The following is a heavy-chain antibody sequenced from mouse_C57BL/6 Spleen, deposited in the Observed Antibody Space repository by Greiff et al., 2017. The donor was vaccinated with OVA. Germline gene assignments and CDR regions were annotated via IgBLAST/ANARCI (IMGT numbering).Heavy chain of an antibody. V-gene: IGHV1-80*01. CDR2: IYPGDGDT. Sequence: VKLMESGAELVKPGASVKISCKASGYAFSSYWMNWVKQRPGKGLEWIGQIYPGDGDTNYNGKFKGKATLTADKSSSTAYMQLSSLTSEDSAVYFCAQLGPYAMDYWGQGTSVTVSS. CDR1: GYAFSSYW. J-gene: IGHJ4*01. CDR3: AQLGPYAMDY. D-gene: IGHD4-1*02.